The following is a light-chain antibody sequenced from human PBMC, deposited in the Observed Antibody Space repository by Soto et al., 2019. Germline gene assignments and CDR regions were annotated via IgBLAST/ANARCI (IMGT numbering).Light chain of an antibody. CDR2: GAS. CDR3: QQYGRPSRT. CDR1: QSVSSY. V-gene: IGKV3-20*01. Sequence: EIVLTQSPGTLSLSPGERATLSCRASQSVSSYLAWYQQKPGQAPRLLIYGASSRATGIPERFSGSGSGTDFTLTISRLEPEDCAVYYCQQYGRPSRTFGQGTKVEIK. J-gene: IGKJ1*01.